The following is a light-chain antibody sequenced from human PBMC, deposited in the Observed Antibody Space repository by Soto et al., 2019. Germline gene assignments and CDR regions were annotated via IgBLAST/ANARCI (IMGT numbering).Light chain of an antibody. J-gene: IGKJ1*01. Sequence: EIVMTQSPVTLSVSPGERATLSCRASQSVSSNLAWYQQKPGQAPRLLIYDASTRATGIPARFSGSGSGTEFTLTISSLQSEDVAVYYCQHHNTWLWTFGQGTKVEIK. V-gene: IGKV3-15*01. CDR3: QHHNTWLWT. CDR2: DAS. CDR1: QSVSSN.